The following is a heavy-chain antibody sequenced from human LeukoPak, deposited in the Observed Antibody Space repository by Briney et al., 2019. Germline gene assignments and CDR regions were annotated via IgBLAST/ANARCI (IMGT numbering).Heavy chain of an antibody. D-gene: IGHD2/OR15-2a*01. Sequence: SETLSLTCAVYGGSFSGYYWSWIRQPPGKGLEWIGEINHSGSTNYNPSLKSRVTISVDTSKNQFSLKLSSVTAADTAVYYCASSIEDGGSGDYWGQGTTVTVSS. CDR1: GGSFSGYY. CDR2: INHSGST. V-gene: IGHV4-34*01. J-gene: IGHJ4*03. CDR3: ASSIEDGGSGDY.